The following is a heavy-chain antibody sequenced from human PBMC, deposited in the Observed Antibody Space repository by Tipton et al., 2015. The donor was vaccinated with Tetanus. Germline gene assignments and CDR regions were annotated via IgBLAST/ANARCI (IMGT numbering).Heavy chain of an antibody. V-gene: IGHV4-31*03. D-gene: IGHD2/OR15-2a*01. Sequence: TLSLTCTVSGRSINSGGHFWTWIRQRTGKGLEWIGHIRDNGNSYANPSLSGRVTMSVDTRKNQFSLNLTSMSVADTATYYCARGTFHAFDFWGQGVQVTVSS. CDR2: IRDNGNS. CDR1: GRSINSGGHF. J-gene: IGHJ4*02. CDR3: ARGTFHAFDF.